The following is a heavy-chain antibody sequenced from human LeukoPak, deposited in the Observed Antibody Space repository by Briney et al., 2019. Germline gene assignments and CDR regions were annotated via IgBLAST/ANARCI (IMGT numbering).Heavy chain of an antibody. J-gene: IGHJ6*03. CDR2: ISAYNGNT. CDR3: ARGRPPDYDFWSGYSTQLYYYYMDV. CDR1: GYTFTSYG. D-gene: IGHD3-3*01. V-gene: IGHV1-18*01. Sequence: ASVKVSCKASGYTFTSYGISWVRQAPGQGLEWMGWISAYNGNTNYAQKLQGRVTMTTDTSTSTAYMELRSLRSDDTAVYYCARGRPPDYDFWSGYSTQLYYYYMDVWGKGTTVTVSS.